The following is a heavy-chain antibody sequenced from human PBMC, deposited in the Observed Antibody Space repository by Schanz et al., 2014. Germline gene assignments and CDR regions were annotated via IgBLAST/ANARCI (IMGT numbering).Heavy chain of an antibody. CDR2: INSVGSNT. CDR3: VSQTGSPNY. Sequence: EVQLVQSGGGLVQPGGSLRLSCAASGFTFSSHWMHWVRQDPGKGLVWVARINSVGSNTDYADSVTGRFTISRDNSKNTVYIQMNSLRVEDTAVYFGVSQTGSPNYWGQGTLVTVSA. D-gene: IGHD2-8*01. CDR1: GFTFSSHW. V-gene: IGHV3-74*01. J-gene: IGHJ4*02.